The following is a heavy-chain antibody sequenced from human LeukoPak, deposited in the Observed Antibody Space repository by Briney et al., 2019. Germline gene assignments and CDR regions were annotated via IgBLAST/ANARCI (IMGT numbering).Heavy chain of an antibody. Sequence: SETLSLTCTVSGASITSYYWSWIRQPAGKGLEWIGRIYSSGSTNYNPSLKSRVTISVDTSKNQFSLKLSSVTAADAAVYYCARDRGFMVRGSRRGYDDYYYYMDVWGKGTTVTISS. CDR2: IYSSGST. CDR1: GASITSYY. J-gene: IGHJ6*03. V-gene: IGHV4-4*07. D-gene: IGHD3-10*01. CDR3: ARDRGFMVRGSRRGYDDYYYYMDV.